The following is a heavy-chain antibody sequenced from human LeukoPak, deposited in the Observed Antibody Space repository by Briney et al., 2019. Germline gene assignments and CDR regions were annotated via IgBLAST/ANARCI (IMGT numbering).Heavy chain of an antibody. Sequence: PGGSLRLSCAASGFTFSDYYMSWIRQAPGKGLEWVSYISSSSSYTNYADSVKGRFTISRDNSKNTLYLQMDSLRAEDTAVYYCAREQLDPYYFDYWGQGSLVTVSS. CDR3: AREQLDPYYFDY. CDR1: GFTFSDYY. V-gene: IGHV3-11*06. CDR2: ISSSSSYT. D-gene: IGHD6-13*01. J-gene: IGHJ4*02.